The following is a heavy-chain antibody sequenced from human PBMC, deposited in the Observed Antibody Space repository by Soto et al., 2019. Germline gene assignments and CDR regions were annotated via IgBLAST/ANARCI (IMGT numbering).Heavy chain of an antibody. CDR1: GFTFDDYA. D-gene: IGHD6-6*01. CDR2: ISWNSDYI. CDR3: TKASLYYSSSSSPLFDY. Sequence: GGSLRLSCAASGFTFDDYAMHWVRQAPGKGLEWVSGISWNSDYIGYADSVKGRFTISRDNAKNSLYLQMNSLRAEDTALYYCTKASLYYSSSSSPLFDYWGQGTLVTVSS. J-gene: IGHJ4*02. V-gene: IGHV3-9*01.